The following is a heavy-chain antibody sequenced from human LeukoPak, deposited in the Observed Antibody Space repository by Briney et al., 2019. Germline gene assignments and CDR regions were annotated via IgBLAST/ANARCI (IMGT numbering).Heavy chain of an antibody. Sequence: SQTLSLTCTGSGGSISSGDYYWSWIRQPPGKGLECIGYIYYSGSTYYNPSLKSRVTISVDTSKNQFSLKLSSVTAADTAVYYCARGAGGVVASHFDYWGQGTLVTVSS. CDR1: GGSISSGDYY. CDR3: ARGAGGVVASHFDY. J-gene: IGHJ4*02. CDR2: IYYSGST. V-gene: IGHV4-30-4*01. D-gene: IGHD5-12*01.